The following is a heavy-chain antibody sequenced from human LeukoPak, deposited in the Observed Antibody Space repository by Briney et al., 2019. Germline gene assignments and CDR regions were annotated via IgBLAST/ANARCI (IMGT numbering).Heavy chain of an antibody. CDR1: GYTFTSYA. D-gene: IGHD3-22*01. J-gene: IGHJ3*02. V-gene: IGHV7-4-1*02. CDR2: INTNTGNP. Sequence: ASVKVSCKASGYTFTSYAMNWVRQTPGQGLEWMGWINTNTGNPTYAQGFTGRFVFSLDTSVSTAYLQISSLKAEDTAVYYCARSTYYYDSSGYLRARDAFDIWGQGTMVTVSS. CDR3: ARSTYYYDSSGYLRARDAFDI.